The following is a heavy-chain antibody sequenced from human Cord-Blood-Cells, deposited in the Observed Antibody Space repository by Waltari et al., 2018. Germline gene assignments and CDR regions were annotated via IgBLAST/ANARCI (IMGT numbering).Heavy chain of an antibody. J-gene: IGHJ2*01. D-gene: IGHD3-3*01. CDR3: ARSARCMEGLSLSDWYLDL. CDR1: RSTFSSYS. V-gene: IGHV3-21*01. CDR2: ISSSSSYR. Sequence: VQLVETGGGLVNPAGSLSLPCAASRSTFSSYSMNWVRTAPGTGLEWVSPISSSSSYRYYADSVKGRFTISGDNANNSLYLQMNSLRAEDAAVYYCARSARCMEGLSLSDWYLDLWGRGTPVTVAS.